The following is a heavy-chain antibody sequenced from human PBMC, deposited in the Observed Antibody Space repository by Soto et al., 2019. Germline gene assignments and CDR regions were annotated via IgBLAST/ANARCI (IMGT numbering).Heavy chain of an antibody. Sequence: QVQLVESGGGVVQPGRSLRLSCAASGFTFSSYGMHWVRQAPGKGLEWVAVISYVGSNKYYADSVKGRFTISRDNSKNPLYLQMRRLRAEDTAVLHWAEGREGGSWVYAFDILGQGTMVTVSS. V-gene: IGHV3-30*18. CDR3: AEGREGGSWVYAFDI. J-gene: IGHJ3*02. D-gene: IGHD3-16*01. CDR2: ISYVGSNK. CDR1: GFTFSSYG.